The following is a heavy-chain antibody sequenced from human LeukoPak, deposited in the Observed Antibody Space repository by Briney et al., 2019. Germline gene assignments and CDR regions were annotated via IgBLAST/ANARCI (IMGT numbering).Heavy chain of an antibody. V-gene: IGHV1-46*03. J-gene: IGHJ6*03. CDR2: INPSGGST. CDR1: GCTFTSYY. CDR3: AKDYGSDYYYYYMDV. Sequence: ASVKVSCKASGCTFTSYYMHWVRQAPGQGLEWMGIINPSGGSTSYAQKFQGRVTMTRDMSTSTVYMELSSLRSEDTAVYYCAKDYGSDYYYYYMDVWGKGTTVTVSS. D-gene: IGHD3-10*01.